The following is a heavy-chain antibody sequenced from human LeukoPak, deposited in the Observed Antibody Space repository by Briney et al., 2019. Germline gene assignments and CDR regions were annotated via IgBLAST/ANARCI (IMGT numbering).Heavy chain of an antibody. CDR3: TRDGGFDSSGD. Sequence: PGGSLRLSCTTSGFTFGDDTMSWFRQAPGKRLEWVGFIRSKPYGGTTEYAASVKGRFAISGDDSKSIAYLQMNSLKTEDTAVYYCTRDGGFDSSGDWGLGTLVTVSS. CDR2: IRSKPYGGTT. CDR1: GFTFGDDT. V-gene: IGHV3-49*03. D-gene: IGHD3-22*01. J-gene: IGHJ4*02.